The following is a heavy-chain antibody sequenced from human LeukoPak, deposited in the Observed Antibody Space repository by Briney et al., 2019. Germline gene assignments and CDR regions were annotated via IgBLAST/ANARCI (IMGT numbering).Heavy chain of an antibody. D-gene: IGHD6-25*01. V-gene: IGHV1-2*02. CDR1: GYTXXXYY. J-gene: IGHJ4*02. CDR2: INPNSGGT. Sequence: GYTXXXYYMHWVRQAPGQGLEWMGWINPNSGGTNYAQKFQGRVTMTRDTSISTAYMELSRLRSDDTAVYYCAILPDIAAPFDYWGQGTLVTVSS. CDR3: AILPDIAAPFDY.